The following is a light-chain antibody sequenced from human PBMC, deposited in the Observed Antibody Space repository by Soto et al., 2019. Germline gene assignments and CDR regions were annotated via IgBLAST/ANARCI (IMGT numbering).Light chain of an antibody. CDR3: CSYTGTSTHYV. V-gene: IGLV2-23*01. J-gene: IGLJ1*01. CDR1: SSDVGSYNL. CDR2: EGT. Sequence: QSVLTQPASVSGSPGQSITISCTGTSSDVGSYNLVSWYQQHPGKAPKLMIFEGTKRPSGVSNRFSGSKSGNTASLTISGLQAEDEAEYYCCSYTGTSTHYVFGTGTKVTVL.